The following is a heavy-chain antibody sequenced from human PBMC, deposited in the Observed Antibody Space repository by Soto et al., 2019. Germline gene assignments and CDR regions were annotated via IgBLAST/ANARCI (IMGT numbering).Heavy chain of an antibody. D-gene: IGHD2-15*01. J-gene: IGHJ6*02. CDR1: GFTFSSYA. Sequence: EVRLLESGGGLVQPGGSLRLSCAASGFTFSSYAMSWVRQAPGKGLEWVSAISGSGGSTYYADSVKGRFTISRDNSKNTLYLQMNSLRAEDTAVYYCAKDGVRSDMNGMDVWGQGTTVTVSS. CDR3: AKDGVRSDMNGMDV. V-gene: IGHV3-23*01. CDR2: ISGSGGST.